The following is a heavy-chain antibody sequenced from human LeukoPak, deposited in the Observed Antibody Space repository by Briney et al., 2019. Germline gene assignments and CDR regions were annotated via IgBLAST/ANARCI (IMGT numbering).Heavy chain of an antibody. CDR2: IRSGSTYI. CDR3: VRDLDC. CDR1: GFTFSTYS. V-gene: IGHV3-21*01. Sequence: GGSLRLSCAASGFTFSTYSMHWVRQAPGKGLEWVSSIRSGSTYINYADSVKGRFTISRDDAKNSLYLQMNSLRAEDTAVYFCVRDLDCWGQGTLVTVSS. J-gene: IGHJ4*02.